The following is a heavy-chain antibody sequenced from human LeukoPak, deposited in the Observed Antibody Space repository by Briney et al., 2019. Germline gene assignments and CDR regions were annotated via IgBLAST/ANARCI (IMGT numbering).Heavy chain of an antibody. CDR2: IYNSGGT. D-gene: IGHD1-14*01. Sequence: SETLSLTCAVSGDSISSYRYYWGWIRQPPGKGLEWIGSIYNSGGTSYNPSLKSRVTISVDTSKNQFSLKVNSVTAADTAIYYCARNTTDTAFENWGPGTLVTVSS. CDR3: ARNTTDTAFEN. V-gene: IGHV4-39*01. CDR1: GDSISSYRYY. J-gene: IGHJ4*02.